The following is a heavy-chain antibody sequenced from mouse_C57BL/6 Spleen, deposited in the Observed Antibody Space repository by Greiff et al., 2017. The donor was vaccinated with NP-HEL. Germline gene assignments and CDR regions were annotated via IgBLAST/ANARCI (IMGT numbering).Heavy chain of an antibody. V-gene: IGHV1-64*01. CDR1: GYTFTSYW. CDR3: AREGKIYYDYDDYFDY. Sequence: QVQLQQSGAELVKPGASVKLSCKASGYTFTSYWMHWVKQRPGQGLEWIGMIHPNSGSTNYNEKFKSKATLTVDKSSSTAYMQLSSLTSEDSAVYYCAREGKIYYDYDDYFDYWGQGTTLTVSS. D-gene: IGHD2-4*01. CDR2: IHPNSGST. J-gene: IGHJ2*01.